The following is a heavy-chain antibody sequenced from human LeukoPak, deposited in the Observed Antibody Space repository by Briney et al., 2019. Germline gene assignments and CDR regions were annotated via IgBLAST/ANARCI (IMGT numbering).Heavy chain of an antibody. J-gene: IGHJ4*02. V-gene: IGHV3-7*03. CDR3: VRGQYTDGLSY. CDR2: IKPDGSEK. CDR1: GFTFSTYW. Sequence: GGSLRLSCAASGFTFSTYWMTWARQAPGKGLEWVAIIKPDGSEKYYVDSVKGRFTISRDNAENSLFLQMNGLRPEDTAVFYCVRGQYTDGLSYWGQGTLVTVSS. D-gene: IGHD5-24*01.